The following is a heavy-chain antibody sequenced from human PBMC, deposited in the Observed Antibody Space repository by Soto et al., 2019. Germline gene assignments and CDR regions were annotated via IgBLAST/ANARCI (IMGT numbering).Heavy chain of an antibody. D-gene: IGHD3-22*01. V-gene: IGHV1-8*01. Sequence: QVQLVQSGAEVKKPGASVKVSCKASGYTFTSYDINWVRQATGQGLEWMGWMNPNSGNTGYAQKFQGRVTMTRNTSIGTPYLVLRSLRSEDTPVYYCARTYYDRSGWVYYYYYGMDVWGQGTTVTVAS. CDR1: GYTFTSYD. CDR3: ARTYYDRSGWVYYYYYGMDV. J-gene: IGHJ6*02. CDR2: MNPNSGNT.